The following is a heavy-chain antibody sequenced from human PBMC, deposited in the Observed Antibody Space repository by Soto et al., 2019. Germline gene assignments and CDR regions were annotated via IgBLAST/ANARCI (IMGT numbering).Heavy chain of an antibody. CDR1: GFSFSISP. CDR2: ISYDGTNK. Sequence: PGGSLRLSCAASGFSFSISPMHWVRQAPGKGPEWVALISYDGTNKFYADSVKGRFTISGDNSKSTLYLQVDSLRPEDAAVYYCARDPKTSGGQHWAFNYFDSWGQGTLVTVSS. D-gene: IGHD7-27*01. J-gene: IGHJ4*02. CDR3: ARDPKTSGGQHWAFNYFDS. V-gene: IGHV3-30-3*01.